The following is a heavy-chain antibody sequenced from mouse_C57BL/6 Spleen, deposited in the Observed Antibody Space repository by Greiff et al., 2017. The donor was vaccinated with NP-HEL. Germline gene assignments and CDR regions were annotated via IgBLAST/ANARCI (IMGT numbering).Heavy chain of an antibody. J-gene: IGHJ4*01. CDR2: IDPENGDT. CDR1: GFNIKDDY. D-gene: IGHD2-4*01. Sequence: EVKLVESGAELVRPGASVKLSCTASGFNIKDDYMHWVKQRPEQGLEWIGWIDPENGDTEYASKFQGKATITADTSSNTAYLQLSSLTSEDTAVYYCTTITTRAMDYWGQGTSVTVSS. V-gene: IGHV14-4*01. CDR3: TTITTRAMDY.